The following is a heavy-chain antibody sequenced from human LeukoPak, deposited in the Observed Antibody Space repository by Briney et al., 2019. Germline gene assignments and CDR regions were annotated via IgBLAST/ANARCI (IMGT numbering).Heavy chain of an antibody. CDR2: ISYDGSNK. Sequence: GGSLRLSCAASGLTFSSYGMHWVGQAPGKGLEGEAVISYDGSNKYYADPVKGRFTISCDNSKNTLYLQMNSLRAEDTAVYYCAKDTGWQLPESDYYYSYGMDVWGQGTTVTVSS. V-gene: IGHV3-30*18. D-gene: IGHD1-26*01. CDR1: GLTFSSYG. J-gene: IGHJ6*02. CDR3: AKDTGWQLPESDYYYSYGMDV.